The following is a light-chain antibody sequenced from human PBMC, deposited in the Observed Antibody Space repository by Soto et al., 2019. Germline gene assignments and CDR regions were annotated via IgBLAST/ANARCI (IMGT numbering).Light chain of an antibody. CDR1: QSVSTN. J-gene: IGKJ4*01. CDR2: GAS. V-gene: IGKV3-15*01. CDR3: QKYNNWPLT. Sequence: ETVMTQSPATLSVSPGERATLSCRASQSVSTNLAWYQQRPGQAPRLLIYGASTRDAGIPGTFSGSGSGTEFTLTISSLQSADFAVYYCQKYNNWPLTFGGGTKVEIK.